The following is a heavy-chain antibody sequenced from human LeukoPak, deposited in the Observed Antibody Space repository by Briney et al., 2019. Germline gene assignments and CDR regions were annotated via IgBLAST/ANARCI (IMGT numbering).Heavy chain of an antibody. V-gene: IGHV3-43*02. Sequence: GGSLRRSCAAPGFTFNNYAMHWVRQGPGKGLEWVSLISGDGGRKYYADSMKGRFTISRDNSKNSLYLQMNSLRTEDTALYYCAKGAGYNNGDASDIWGLGTMVTVSS. CDR2: ISGDGGRK. D-gene: IGHD5-24*01. CDR3: AKGAGYNNGDASDI. J-gene: IGHJ3*02. CDR1: GFTFNNYA.